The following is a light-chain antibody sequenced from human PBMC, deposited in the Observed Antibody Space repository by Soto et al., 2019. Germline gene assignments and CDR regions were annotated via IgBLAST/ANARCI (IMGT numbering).Light chain of an antibody. Sequence: IAMTQSPATLSVSPGERATLSCRASQSVSSNLVWYQQKPGQAPRLLIYVASTRVTGIPARFSGSGSGTEFTLTNSSLQSEDFAVYYCQQYHNWWTFGQGTKVEIK. CDR1: QSVSSN. V-gene: IGKV3-15*01. CDR3: QQYHNWWT. J-gene: IGKJ1*01. CDR2: VAS.